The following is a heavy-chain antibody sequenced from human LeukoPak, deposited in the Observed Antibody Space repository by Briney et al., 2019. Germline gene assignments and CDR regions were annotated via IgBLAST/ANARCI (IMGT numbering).Heavy chain of an antibody. CDR1: GGSISSYY. J-gene: IGHJ4*02. CDR3: ARAIAAAGLHYLDY. V-gene: IGHV4-4*07. Sequence: SETLSLNCTVSGGSISSYYWSWIRQRAGKGLEWIGRIYTSGSTNYNPSLKSRVTISVDKSKNQFSLKLSSVTAADTAVYYYARAIAAAGLHYLDYCGQGTLVTVSS. D-gene: IGHD6-13*01. CDR2: IYTSGST.